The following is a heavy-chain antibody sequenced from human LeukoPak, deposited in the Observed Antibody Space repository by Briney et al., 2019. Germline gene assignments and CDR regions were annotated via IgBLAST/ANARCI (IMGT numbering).Heavy chain of an antibody. V-gene: IGHV4-59*08. J-gene: IGHJ3*02. D-gene: IGHD6-19*01. CDR2: IYYSGFP. Sequence: SETLSLTCTVPGGSISSPYWTSIRQTLRKGLEWIAYIYYSGFPNSNPSLKSRVTISVDRSKSQFSLKLSSVTAADTAVYYCARAPASDVVVAVDACDIWGQGTMVTVSS. CDR1: GGSISSPY. CDR3: ARAPASDVVVAVDACDI.